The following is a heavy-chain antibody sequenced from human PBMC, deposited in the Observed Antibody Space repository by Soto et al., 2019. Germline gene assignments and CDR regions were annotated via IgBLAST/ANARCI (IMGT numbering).Heavy chain of an antibody. D-gene: IGHD3-22*01. CDR3: ATMNGYFEY. J-gene: IGHJ4*02. Sequence: GGSLRLSCADSGFRFSSYSMSWVRQTPGKGLEWVAAITATGDRTYYADSVTGRYTISRDNSKKTHYLQMTSLRAEDTAMYYCATMNGYFEYWGQGTPVTVSS. CDR1: GFRFSSYS. CDR2: ITATGDRT. V-gene: IGHV3-23*01.